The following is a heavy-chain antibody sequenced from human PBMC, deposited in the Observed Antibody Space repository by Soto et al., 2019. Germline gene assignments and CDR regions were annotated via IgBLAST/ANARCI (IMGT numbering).Heavy chain of an antibody. CDR1: GFTFGDYA. CDR2: IRSKAYGGTT. J-gene: IGHJ6*02. Sequence: GVLRLSCTASGFTFGDYAMSWVRQAPGKGLEWVGFIRSKAYGGTTEYAASVKGRSTISRDDSKSIAYLQMNSLETEDTAVYYCTRGGSYCSSTSCYTGDYYGMDVWGRGTTVTVSS. V-gene: IGHV3-49*04. D-gene: IGHD2-2*02. CDR3: TRGGSYCSSTSCYTGDYYGMDV.